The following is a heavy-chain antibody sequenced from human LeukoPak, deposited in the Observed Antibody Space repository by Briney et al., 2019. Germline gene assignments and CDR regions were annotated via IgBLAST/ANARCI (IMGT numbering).Heavy chain of an antibody. V-gene: IGHV4-59*01. J-gene: IGHJ4*01. CDR2: IYYGGST. Sequence: SETLSLTCTVSGGSISSYYWSWIRQPPGKGLEWIGYIYYGGSTNYNPSLKSRVTISVDTSKNQFSLKLSSVTAADTAVYYCARANSPVRYFDWLYLDYWGQGTLVTVSS. CDR3: ARANSPVRYFDWLYLDY. CDR1: GGSISSYY. D-gene: IGHD3-9*01.